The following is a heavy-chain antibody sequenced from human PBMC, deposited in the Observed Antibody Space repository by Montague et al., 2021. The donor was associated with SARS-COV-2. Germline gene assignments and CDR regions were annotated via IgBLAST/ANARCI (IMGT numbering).Heavy chain of an antibody. Sequence: SLRLSCAASGSSVSSSYMTWVRQAPGKGLEWVSVIYSGGNTDYAASVKGRFTISRDNSKNTLYLQMNSLRVEDTAVYYCARHNVVGYDILTGYYPIYGMDVWGQGTTVTVSS. D-gene: IGHD3-9*01. CDR1: GSSVSSSY. CDR3: ARHNVVGYDILTGYYPIYGMDV. J-gene: IGHJ6*02. V-gene: IGHV3-66*02. CDR2: IYSGGNT.